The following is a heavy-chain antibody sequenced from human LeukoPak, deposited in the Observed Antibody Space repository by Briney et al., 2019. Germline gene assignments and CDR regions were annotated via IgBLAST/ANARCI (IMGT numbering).Heavy chain of an antibody. CDR3: ARDRRVAVNWFDP. Sequence: ASVKVSCKASGYTFTGYYIHWVRQAPGQGLEWMGWISAYNGNTNYAQKLQGRVTMTTDTSTSTAYMELRSLRSDDTAVYYCARDRRVAVNWFDPWGQGTLVTVSS. J-gene: IGHJ5*02. CDR1: GYTFTGYY. V-gene: IGHV1-18*04. CDR2: ISAYNGNT. D-gene: IGHD2-15*01.